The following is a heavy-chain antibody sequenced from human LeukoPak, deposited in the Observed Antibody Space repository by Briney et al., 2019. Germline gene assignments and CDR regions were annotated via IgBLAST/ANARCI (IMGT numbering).Heavy chain of an antibody. CDR2: ISTSSSYI. CDR3: ARDQGMEYQLPMY. CDR1: GFTFSSYS. D-gene: IGHD2-2*01. V-gene: IGHV3-21*04. J-gene: IGHJ4*02. Sequence: GGSLRLSCAASGFTFSSYSMNWVRQAPGKGLEWVSSISTSSSYIYYADSVKGRFTISRDNAKNSLYLQMNSLRAEDTAVYYCARDQGMEYQLPMYWGQGTLVTVSS.